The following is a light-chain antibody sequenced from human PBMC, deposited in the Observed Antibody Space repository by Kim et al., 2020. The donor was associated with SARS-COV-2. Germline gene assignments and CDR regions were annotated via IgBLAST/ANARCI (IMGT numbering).Light chain of an antibody. Sequence: SASVGDRVTSTCRDSQSIRRGLAWYQQKPGKAPKLLIYEVSSLQSGVPSRFSGSGTGTEFTLTISSLQPDDFATYYCQQYNSYSCTFGQGTKLEI. J-gene: IGKJ2*02. CDR1: QSIRRG. CDR2: EVS. CDR3: QQYNSYSCT. V-gene: IGKV1-5*03.